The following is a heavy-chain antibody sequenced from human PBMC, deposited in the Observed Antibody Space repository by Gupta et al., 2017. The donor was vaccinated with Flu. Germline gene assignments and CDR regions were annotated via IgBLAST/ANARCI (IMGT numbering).Heavy chain of an antibody. CDR1: FIFSSYG. D-gene: IGHD1-1*01. V-gene: IGHV3-30*03. Sequence: FIFSSYGMHWVRQAPGKRLEWVTVISNDESHKYYADSVRGRFTISRDNSKNTLYLKMNSLTAEDTAVYYCARDSGWKYFDYWGQGTLVTVSS. CDR2: ISNDESHK. J-gene: IGHJ4*02. CDR3: ARDSGWKYFDY.